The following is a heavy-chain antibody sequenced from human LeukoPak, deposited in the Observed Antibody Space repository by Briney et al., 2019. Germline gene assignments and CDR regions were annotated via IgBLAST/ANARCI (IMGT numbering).Heavy chain of an antibody. CDR2: INHSGST. J-gene: IGHJ4*02. CDR1: GGSFSGYY. Sequence: SETLSLTCAVYGGSFSGYYWSWIRQPPGKGLEWIGEINHSGSTNYNPSLKSRVTISVDTSRNQFSLRLSSVTAADTAVYYCARDGRGYASSWYFDLWGQGTLVTVSS. CDR3: ARDGRGYASSWYFDL. D-gene: IGHD6-13*01. V-gene: IGHV4-34*01.